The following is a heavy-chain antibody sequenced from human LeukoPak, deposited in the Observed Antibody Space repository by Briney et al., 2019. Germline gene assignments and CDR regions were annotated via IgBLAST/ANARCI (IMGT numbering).Heavy chain of an antibody. CDR2: INANGDST. D-gene: IGHD4-17*01. CDR1: GFTFRSNA. CDR3: ATNYGDYVNWFDP. V-gene: IGHV3-23*01. J-gene: IGHJ5*02. Sequence: GGSLRLSCVASGFTFRSNAMSWVRQAPGQGPEWVSSINANGDSTWYADSVKGRFTIYRDNFKNTLSPQMNSLGAEDTALYHCATNYGDYVNWFDPWGQGTLVIVSS.